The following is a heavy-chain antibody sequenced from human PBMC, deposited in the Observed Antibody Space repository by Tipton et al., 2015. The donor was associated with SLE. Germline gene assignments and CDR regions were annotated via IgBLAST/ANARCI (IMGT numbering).Heavy chain of an antibody. Sequence: LRLSCAVYGGSFSGYYWSWIRQPPGKGLEWIGEINHSGSTNYNPSLKSRVTISVDTSKNQFSLKLSSVTAADTAVYYCARSDDAFDIWGQGTMVTVSS. CDR2: INHSGST. D-gene: IGHD3-3*01. CDR1: GGSFSGYY. J-gene: IGHJ3*02. CDR3: ARSDDAFDI. V-gene: IGHV4-34*01.